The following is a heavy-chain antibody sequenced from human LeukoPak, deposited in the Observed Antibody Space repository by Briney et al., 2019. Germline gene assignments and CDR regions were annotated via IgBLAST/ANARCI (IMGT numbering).Heavy chain of an antibody. CDR2: IYTSGST. D-gene: IGHD1-7*01. CDR1: GGFITSGSYY. V-gene: IGHV4-61*02. J-gene: IGHJ4*02. Sequence: SQTLSLTCTVSGGFITSGSYYWSWIRQPAGKGLEWIGRIYTSGSTDYNPSLKSRVTTSVDTSKNQFSLKLTSVTAADTAVYYCASGYNWNYILGHWGQGTLVTVSS. CDR3: ASGYNWNYILGH.